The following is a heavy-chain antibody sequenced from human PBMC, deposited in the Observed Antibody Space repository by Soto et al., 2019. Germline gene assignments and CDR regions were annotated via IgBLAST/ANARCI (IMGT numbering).Heavy chain of an antibody. CDR3: ARQVPAAIRLGWFDP. Sequence: PSETLSLTCTVSGASISTPGSYWGWVRQSPGTGLQWIGFVYYTGDTYYSPSFKSRVTMSVDTSKNQFSLKLSSVTAADTAVYYCARQVPAAIRLGWFDPWGQGTLVTVSS. CDR1: GASISTPGSY. D-gene: IGHD2-2*02. CDR2: VYYTGDT. V-gene: IGHV4-39*01. J-gene: IGHJ5*02.